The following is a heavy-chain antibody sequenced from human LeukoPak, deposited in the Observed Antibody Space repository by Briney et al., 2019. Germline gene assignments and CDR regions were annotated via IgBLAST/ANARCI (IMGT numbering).Heavy chain of an antibody. V-gene: IGHV3-23*01. D-gene: IGHD3-22*01. CDR2: ISGSGETS. CDR1: SRSA. Sequence: GESLRLSCPAFSRSAMSWVRQAPGKGLEWVSAISGSGETSYHANSVEGRFTISRDNSNTLYLQMNSLREDDTAIYYCAKSQQLSGFPFDFWGQGTLVTVSS. CDR3: AKSQQLSGFPFDF. J-gene: IGHJ4*02.